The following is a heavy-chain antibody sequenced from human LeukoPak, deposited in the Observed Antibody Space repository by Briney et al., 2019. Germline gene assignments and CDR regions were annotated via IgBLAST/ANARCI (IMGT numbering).Heavy chain of an antibody. D-gene: IGHD3-10*01. Sequence: SETLSLTCAVSGGSVSSGSYYWSWIRQPPGKGLEWIGYIYYSGSTIYNPSLKCRVTISVDTSKNQFSLKLSSVTAADTAVYYCARDGVVRGYYYGMDVWGKGTTVTVSS. CDR1: GGSVSSGSYY. V-gene: IGHV4-61*01. CDR2: IYYSGST. CDR3: ARDGVVRGYYYGMDV. J-gene: IGHJ6*04.